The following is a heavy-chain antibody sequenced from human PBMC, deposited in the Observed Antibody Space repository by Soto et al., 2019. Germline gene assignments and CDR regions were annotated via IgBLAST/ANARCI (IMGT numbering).Heavy chain of an antibody. V-gene: IGHV1-69*13. D-gene: IGHD3-9*01. Sequence: SVKVSCKASGGTFSSYAISWVRQAPGQGLEWMGGIIPIFGTANYAQKFQGRVTITADESTSTAYMELSSLRSEDTAVYYCARYNAYYDILTGPLNGMDVWGQGTTVTVSS. CDR1: GGTFSSYA. CDR3: ARYNAYYDILTGPLNGMDV. J-gene: IGHJ6*02. CDR2: IIPIFGTA.